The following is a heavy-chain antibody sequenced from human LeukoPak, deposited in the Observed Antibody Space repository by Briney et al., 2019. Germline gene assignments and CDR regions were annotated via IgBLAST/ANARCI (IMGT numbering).Heavy chain of an antibody. J-gene: IGHJ4*02. D-gene: IGHD1-26*01. CDR2: IYYSGST. CDR1: GGSISSYY. Sequence: SETLSLTCTVSGGSISSYYWSWIRQPPGKGLEWIGYIYYSGSTNYDPSLKSRVTISVDTSKNQFSLKLSSVTAADTAVYYCARVGATPGDLDYWGQGTLVTVSS. V-gene: IGHV4-59*08. CDR3: ARVGATPGDLDY.